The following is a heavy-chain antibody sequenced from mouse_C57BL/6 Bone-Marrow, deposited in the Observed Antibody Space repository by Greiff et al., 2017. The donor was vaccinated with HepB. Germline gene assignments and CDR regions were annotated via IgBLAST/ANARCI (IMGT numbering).Heavy chain of an antibody. CDR1: GYSITSGYY. CDR2: ISYDGSN. CDR3: ASYGNYHY. V-gene: IGHV3-6*01. Sequence: EVKLEESGPGLVKPSQSLSLTCSVTGYSITSGYYWNWIRQFPGNKLEWMGYISYDGSNNYNPSLKNRISITRDTSKNQFFLKLNSVTTEDTATYYCASYGNYHYWGQGTTLTVSS. D-gene: IGHD2-1*01. J-gene: IGHJ2*01.